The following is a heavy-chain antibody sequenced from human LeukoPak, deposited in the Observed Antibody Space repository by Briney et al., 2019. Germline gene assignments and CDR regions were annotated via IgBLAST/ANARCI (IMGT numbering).Heavy chain of an antibody. D-gene: IGHD2-2*01. Sequence: PSETLSLTCTVSGGSISSSSYYWGWIRQSPGKGLEWIGSIYYSGSTYYNPSLKSRVTISVDTSKNQFSLKLSSVTAADTAVYYCARTVGYCSNTSCYGDEYFQHWGQGTLVTVSS. CDR1: GGSISSSSYY. CDR2: IYYSGST. V-gene: IGHV4-39*01. CDR3: ARTVGYCSNTSCYGDEYFQH. J-gene: IGHJ1*01.